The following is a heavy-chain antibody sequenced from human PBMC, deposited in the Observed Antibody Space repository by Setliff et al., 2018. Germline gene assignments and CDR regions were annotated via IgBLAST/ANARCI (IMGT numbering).Heavy chain of an antibody. V-gene: IGHV3-7*01. J-gene: IGHJ6*02. CDR1: GFTFSTYW. CDR3: TRDQDYYGMDV. Sequence: PGGSLRLSCAASGFTFSTYWMSWVRQAPGKGLEWVANIKQDGSEKYYVDSVKGRFTISRDNAKNSLDLQMNSLRGEDTAVYHCTRDQDYYGMDVWGQGTTVTVAS. CDR2: IKQDGSEK.